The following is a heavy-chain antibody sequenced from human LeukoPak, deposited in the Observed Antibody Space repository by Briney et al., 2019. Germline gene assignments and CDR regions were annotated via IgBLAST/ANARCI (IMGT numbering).Heavy chain of an antibody. CDR2: IYPGDSDT. CDR1: GYSFTSYW. J-gene: IGHJ6*02. CDR3: ARSPTGWGYGMGV. Sequence: GESLKISCKGSGYSFTSYWIGWVRQMPGKGLEWMGIIYPGDSDTRYSPSFQGQVTISADKSISTAYLQWSSLKASDTAKYYCARSPTGWGYGMGVWGQGTTVTVSS. D-gene: IGHD4-17*01. V-gene: IGHV5-51*01.